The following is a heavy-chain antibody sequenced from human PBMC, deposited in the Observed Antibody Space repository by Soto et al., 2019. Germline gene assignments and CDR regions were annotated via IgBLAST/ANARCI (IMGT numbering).Heavy chain of an antibody. Sequence: QVQLVESGGGVVQPGRSLRLSCAASGFTFSSYGIHWVRQAPGKGLEWVALISYDGTDKYYADSVKGRFTISRDNSKNTLYLQMSILGPEDTAVYYCVKERYAQLWLEEYGMDVWGQGTTVTV. D-gene: IGHD5-18*01. CDR2: ISYDGTDK. CDR3: VKERYAQLWLEEYGMDV. V-gene: IGHV3-30*18. CDR1: GFTFSSYG. J-gene: IGHJ6*02.